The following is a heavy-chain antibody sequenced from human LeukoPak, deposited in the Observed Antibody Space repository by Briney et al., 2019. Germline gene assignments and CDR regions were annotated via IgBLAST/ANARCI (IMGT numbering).Heavy chain of an antibody. J-gene: IGHJ4*02. CDR3: AREGFMGATTESDY. CDR1: GFTFSSYA. D-gene: IGHD1-26*01. CDR2: ISYDGSNK. V-gene: IGHV3-30-3*01. Sequence: GRSLRLSCAASGFTFSSYAMHWVRQAPGKGLEWVAVISYDGSNKYYADSVKGRFTISRDNSKNTLYLQMNSLRAEDTAVYYCAREGFMGATTESDYWGQGTLVTVSS.